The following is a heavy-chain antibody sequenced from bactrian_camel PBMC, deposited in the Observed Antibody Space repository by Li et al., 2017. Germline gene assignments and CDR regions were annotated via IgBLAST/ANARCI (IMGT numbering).Heavy chain of an antibody. J-gene: IGHJ3*01. D-gene: IGHD2*01. CDR1: EYEYSATC. Sequence: QVQLVESGGGSVQAGESLRLSCVYEYEYSATCMGWFRQAPGKGPEGVAAIDSDGASIYLDSMKGRFIVSRDNAKTILYLEMNSLKPEDTAMYYCAANFGPYCSGPYLARRANFLGQGTQVTVS. CDR2: IDSDGAS. V-gene: IGHV3S26*01.